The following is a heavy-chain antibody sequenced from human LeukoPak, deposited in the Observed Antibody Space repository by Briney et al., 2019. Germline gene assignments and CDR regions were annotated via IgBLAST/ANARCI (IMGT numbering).Heavy chain of an antibody. J-gene: IGHJ5*02. CDR3: AKIKGEVPAATYSSSHENWFDP. CDR1: GFTFSSYA. Sequence: QPGGSLRLSCAASGFTFSSYAMSWVRQAPGKGLEWVSAISGSGGSTYYADSVKGRFTISRDNSKNTLYLQMNSLRAEDTAVYYCAKIKGEVPAATYSSSHENWFDPWGQGTLVTVSS. D-gene: IGHD2-2*01. V-gene: IGHV3-23*01. CDR2: ISGSGGST.